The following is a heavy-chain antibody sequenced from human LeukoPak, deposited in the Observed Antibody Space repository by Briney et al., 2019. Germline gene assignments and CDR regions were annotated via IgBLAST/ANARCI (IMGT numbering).Heavy chain of an antibody. Sequence: GGSLRLSCAASGFTFSDYYMSWIRQAPGKGLEWVGRIKSKTDGGTTDYAAPVKGRFTISRDDSKNTLYLQMNSLKTEDTAVYYCTTRLRYFDWTIYDFDYLGQGTLVTVSS. V-gene: IGHV3-15*01. CDR3: TTRLRYFDWTIYDFDY. J-gene: IGHJ4*02. CDR2: IKSKTDGGTT. CDR1: GFTFSDYY. D-gene: IGHD3-9*01.